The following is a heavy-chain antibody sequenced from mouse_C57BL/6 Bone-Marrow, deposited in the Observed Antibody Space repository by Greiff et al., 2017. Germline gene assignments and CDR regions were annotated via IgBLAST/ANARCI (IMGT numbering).Heavy chain of an antibody. D-gene: IGHD2-1*01. CDR1: GYTFTSYW. V-gene: IGHV1-59*01. Sequence: VQLQQPGAELVRPGTSVKLSCKASGYTFTSYWMHWVQQRPGQGLEWIGVIDPSDSYTNYNQKFKGKATLTVDTSSSTAYMQLSSLTSEDSAVYYGARSWGNYYFDYWGRGNTLTVSA. CDR3: ARSWGNYYFDY. CDR2: IDPSDSYT. J-gene: IGHJ2*01.